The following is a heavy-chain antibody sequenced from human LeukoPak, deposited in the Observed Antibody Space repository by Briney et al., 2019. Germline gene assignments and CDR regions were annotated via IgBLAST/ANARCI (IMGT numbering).Heavy chain of an antibody. CDR2: IKQDGSEK. CDR1: GFTFSSSW. J-gene: IGHJ4*02. V-gene: IGHV3-7*01. Sequence: GGSLRLSCAASGFTFSSSWMSWVRQAPGKGLEWVANIKQDGSEKYYVDSVKGPFTISRDNTKISLYLQMDSLRAEDTAVYYCARISIAVAGADYWGQGTLVTVS. CDR3: ARISIAVAGADY. D-gene: IGHD6-19*01.